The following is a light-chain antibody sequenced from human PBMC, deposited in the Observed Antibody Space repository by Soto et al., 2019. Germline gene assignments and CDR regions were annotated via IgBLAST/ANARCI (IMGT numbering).Light chain of an antibody. CDR2: DVT. J-gene: IGLJ2*01. Sequence: QSALTQPASVSGSPGQSITISCTGTSSDVGGYTYVSWYQKYPGKAPKLIIYDVTNRPSGVSNRFSGSKSGSTASLTISGLQADDEADYYCRSYASSRTLIFGGGTKLTVL. V-gene: IGLV2-14*01. CDR1: SSDVGGYTY. CDR3: RSYASSRTLI.